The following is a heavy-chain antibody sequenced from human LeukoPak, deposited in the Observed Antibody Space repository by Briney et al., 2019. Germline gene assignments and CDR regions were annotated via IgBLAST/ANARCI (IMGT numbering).Heavy chain of an antibody. Sequence: GGSLRLSCAASGFTFSSYAMSWVRQAPGKGLEWVSAISGSGGSTYYADSVKGRFTISRDNSKNTLYLQMNSLRAEDTAVYYCARWYNSSWYWGDNMDPRFDYWGQGTLVTVSS. CDR1: GFTFSSYA. CDR3: ARWYNSSWYWGDNMDPRFDY. CDR2: ISGSGGST. D-gene: IGHD6-13*01. J-gene: IGHJ4*02. V-gene: IGHV3-23*01.